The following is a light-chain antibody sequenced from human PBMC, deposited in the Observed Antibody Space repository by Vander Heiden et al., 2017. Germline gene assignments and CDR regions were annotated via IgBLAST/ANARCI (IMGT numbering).Light chain of an antibody. J-gene: IGKJ1*01. V-gene: IGKV4-1*01. CDR1: QSVLSSFNSKNH. CDR3: EQHSTKT. CDR2: WAS. Sequence: DIVLTQSPDSLAVSLGERATINCKSSQSVLSSFNSKNHLAWFRQKPRQPPELLIYWASTRESGVPDRFSGSGSGTDFTLTISNMQAEDVAVYYCEQHSTKTFGQETKVEIQ.